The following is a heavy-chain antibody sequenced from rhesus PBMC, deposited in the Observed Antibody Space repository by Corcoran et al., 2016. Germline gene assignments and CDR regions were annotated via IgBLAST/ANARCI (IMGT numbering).Heavy chain of an antibody. J-gene: IGHJ4*01. CDR3: ARDLGYYYSGSWVDY. CDR2: ISGSGGST. D-gene: IGHD3-16*01. CDR1: CASIISNY. Sequence: QLQLQESGPGPVKPSETLSLPCAVSCASIISNYWNCIRHPPGTGPGWMGSISGSGGSTDYNTSLKSRVTISTDTSKNQFSLKMSSVTAAETAVYYCARDLGYYYSGSWVDYWGQGVLVTVSS. V-gene: IGHV4-173*01.